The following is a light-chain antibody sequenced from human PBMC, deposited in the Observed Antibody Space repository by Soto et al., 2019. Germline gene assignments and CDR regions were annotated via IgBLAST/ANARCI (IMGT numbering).Light chain of an antibody. J-gene: IGLJ1*01. CDR3: ETWDSSLNAHV. Sequence: QSVLTQPPSVSAAPGQKVTISCSGSSFIIGRSSVFWYQQLPGAAPKVVIFGNDRRPSGIPDRFSGSKSGTSATLDITGLQTGDEADYYCETWDSSLNAHVFGSGTKVTVL. V-gene: IGLV1-51*02. CDR2: GND. CDR1: SFIIGRSS.